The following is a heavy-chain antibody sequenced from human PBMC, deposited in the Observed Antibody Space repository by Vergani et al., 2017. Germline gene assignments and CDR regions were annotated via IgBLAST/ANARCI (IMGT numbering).Heavy chain of an antibody. CDR1: GFTFGDYA. CDR2: IRSKAYGGTT. J-gene: IGHJ4*02. D-gene: IGHD6-13*01. V-gene: IGHV3-49*03. CDR3: TRELAAADETRFDY. Sequence: VQLVESGGGVVQPGRSLRLSCTASGFTFGDYAMSWFRQAPGKGLEWVGFIRSKAYGGTTEYAASVKGRFTISRDDSKSIAYMQMNSLKTEDTAVYYCTRELAAADETRFDYWGQGTLVTVSS.